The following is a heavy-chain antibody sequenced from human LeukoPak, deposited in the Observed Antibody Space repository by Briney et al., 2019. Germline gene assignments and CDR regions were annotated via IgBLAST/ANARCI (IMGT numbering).Heavy chain of an antibody. CDR3: GKNRYSGSLSPFDI. CDR1: KFAFSSYA. CDR2: ISGGGGNA. D-gene: IGHD1-26*01. V-gene: IGHV3-23*01. Sequence: GGSLRLSCAASKFAFSSYAMSWVRQAPGKGLEWVSAISGGGGNAYYADSVKGRFTISRDNSKNTLYLQMNSLRAEDTAVYYCGKNRYSGSLSPFDIWGQGTMVTVSS. J-gene: IGHJ3*02.